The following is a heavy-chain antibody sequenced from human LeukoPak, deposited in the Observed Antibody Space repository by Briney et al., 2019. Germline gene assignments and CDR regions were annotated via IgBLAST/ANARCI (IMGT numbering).Heavy chain of an antibody. Sequence: GGSLRLSCAASGFTFSSYWMSWVRQAPGKGLEWVANIKQGGSEKYYVDSVKGRFTISRDNAKNSLYLQMNSLRAEDTAVYYCARDSVAYQLLLYYFDYWGQETLVTVSS. J-gene: IGHJ4*02. CDR3: ARDSVAYQLLLYYFDY. CDR1: GFTFSSYW. D-gene: IGHD2-2*01. CDR2: IKQGGSEK. V-gene: IGHV3-7*01.